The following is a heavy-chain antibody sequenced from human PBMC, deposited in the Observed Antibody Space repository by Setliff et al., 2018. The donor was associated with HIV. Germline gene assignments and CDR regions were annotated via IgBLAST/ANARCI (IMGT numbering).Heavy chain of an antibody. Sequence: GASVKVSCKVSGYTLTELSIHWVRQAPGKGLEWMGGFDPEDGETIYAQKFQGRVTMTEDTSTDTAYMELSSLRSEDTAVYYCATQPVGYSSGWYDWLDYWGQGTLVTVSS. CDR3: ATQPVGYSSGWYDWLDY. CDR2: FDPEDGET. V-gene: IGHV1-24*01. CDR1: GYTLTELS. J-gene: IGHJ4*02. D-gene: IGHD6-19*01.